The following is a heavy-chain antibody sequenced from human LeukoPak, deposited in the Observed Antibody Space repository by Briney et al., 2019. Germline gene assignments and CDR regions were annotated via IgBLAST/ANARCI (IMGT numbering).Heavy chain of an antibody. CDR1: GFTVSSNY. V-gene: IGHV3-53*01. Sequence: GGSLRLSCAATGFTVSSNYMSWVRQAPGKGLEWVSVIYVVGSTYYADSVKGRFTISRDNSRNTLYLQMNSLRAEDTAVYYCARMYNSGWRYFDSWGQGTLVTVSS. CDR2: IYVVGST. D-gene: IGHD6-19*01. J-gene: IGHJ4*02. CDR3: ARMYNSGWRYFDS.